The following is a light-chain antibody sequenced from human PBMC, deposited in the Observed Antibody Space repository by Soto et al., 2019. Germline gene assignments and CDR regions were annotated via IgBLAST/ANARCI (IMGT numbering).Light chain of an antibody. V-gene: IGKV1-12*01. CDR1: KVISSW. Sequence: DIQMTQSPSSVSASVGDRVTITFRASKVISSWLAWYQQQPGKAPKLLIYAASSLQSGVPSRFSGSGSGTDFTLTISSLQPEDFATYYCQQANSFPLTFGGGTKVEIK. J-gene: IGKJ4*01. CDR3: QQANSFPLT. CDR2: AAS.